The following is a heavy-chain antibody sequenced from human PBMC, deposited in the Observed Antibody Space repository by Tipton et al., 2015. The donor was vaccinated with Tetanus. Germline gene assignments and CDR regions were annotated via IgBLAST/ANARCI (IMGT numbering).Heavy chain of an antibody. CDR3: ARAGEGGYDATMGFYYYYMDV. Sequence: TLSLTCTVSGASISTYSWTWFRQSPGKGLEWIAYLYFSGNTNYNPSLKTRVTMSPDTSKNQVSLRLNSVTAADTAVYYCARAGEGGYDATMGFYYYYMDVWGKGTTVTVSS. V-gene: IGHV4-59*01. CDR2: LYFSGNT. CDR1: GASISTYS. D-gene: IGHD5-12*01. J-gene: IGHJ6*03.